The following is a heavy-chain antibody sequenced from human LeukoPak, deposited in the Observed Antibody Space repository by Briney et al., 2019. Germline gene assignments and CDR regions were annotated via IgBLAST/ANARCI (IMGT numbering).Heavy chain of an antibody. CDR3: AREQMTGTTSGYYYYYMDV. V-gene: IGHV1-24*01. CDR2: FDPEDGET. Sequence: ASVKVSCKVSGYTLTELSMHWVRQAPGKGLEWMGGFDPEDGETIYAQKFQGRVTMTEDTSTDTAYMELSSLRSEDTAVYYCAREQMTGTTSGYYYYYMDVWGKGTTVTISS. CDR1: GYTLTELS. J-gene: IGHJ6*03. D-gene: IGHD1-1*01.